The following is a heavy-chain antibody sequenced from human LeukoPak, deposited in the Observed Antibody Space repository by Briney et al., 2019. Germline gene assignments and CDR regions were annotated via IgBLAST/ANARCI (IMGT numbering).Heavy chain of an antibody. CDR3: ARHRAVAGPFDP. J-gene: IGHJ5*02. D-gene: IGHD6-19*01. CDR2: IYYSGST. Sequence: SATLSLTCTVSGGSISSYYWSWIRPPPGKGLEWIGYIYYSGSTNYNPSLKSRVTISVDTSKNQFSLKLSSVTAADTAVYYCARHRAVAGPFDPWGQGTLVTVSS. CDR1: GGSISSYY. V-gene: IGHV4-59*08.